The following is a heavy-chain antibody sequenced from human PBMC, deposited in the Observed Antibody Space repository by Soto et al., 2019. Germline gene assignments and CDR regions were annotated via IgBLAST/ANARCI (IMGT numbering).Heavy chain of an antibody. CDR2: INSDGSST. CDR3: AREKRIGTYYYYGMDV. CDR1: GFTFSSYW. V-gene: IGHV3-74*01. D-gene: IGHD6-13*01. Sequence: GGSLRLSCAASGFTFSSYWMHWVRQAPGKGLVWVSRINSDGSSTSYADSVKGRFTISRDNAKNTLYLQMNSLRAEDTAVYYCAREKRIGTYYYYGMDVWGQGTTVTVSS. J-gene: IGHJ6*02.